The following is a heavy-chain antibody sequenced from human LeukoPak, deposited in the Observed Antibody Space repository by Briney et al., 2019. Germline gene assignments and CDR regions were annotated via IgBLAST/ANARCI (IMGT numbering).Heavy chain of an antibody. CDR1: GGSISSYY. V-gene: IGHV4-4*07. D-gene: IGHD6-13*01. J-gene: IGHJ4*02. Sequence: SETLSLTCTVSGGSISSYYWSWIRQPAGKGLEWIGRIYTSGSTNYNPSLKSRVTMSVDTSKNQFSLRLSSVTAADTAQYFCARDIFSGSSWYVGYWGQGIQVTVSS. CDR3: ARDIFSGSSWYVGY. CDR2: IYTSGST.